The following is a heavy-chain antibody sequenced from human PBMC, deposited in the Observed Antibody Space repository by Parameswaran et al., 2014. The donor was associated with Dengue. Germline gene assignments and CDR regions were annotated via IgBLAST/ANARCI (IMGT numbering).Heavy chain of an antibody. D-gene: IGHD1-1*01. V-gene: IGHV3-48*01. J-gene: IGHJ6*02. Sequence: KWIRQPPGKGLEWVSYISTSSSTIYYGDSVMGRFTISRDNAKNSLYLQMNSLRAEDTAVYYCARIATGTYYYYYVMDVWGQGTTVTVSS. CDR2: ISTSSSTI. CDR3: ARIATGTYYYYYVMDV.